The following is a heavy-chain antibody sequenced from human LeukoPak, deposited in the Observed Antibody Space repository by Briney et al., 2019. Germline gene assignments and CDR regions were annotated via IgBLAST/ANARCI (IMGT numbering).Heavy chain of an antibody. V-gene: IGHV3-21*01. CDR2: ISSSSYI. Sequence: GGSLRLSCAASGFTFSSYSMNWVRQAPGKGLEWVSSISSSSYIYYADSVKGRFTISRDNAKNSLYLQMNSLRAEDTAVYYCAREVSGYSYGQAVDWFDPWGQGTLVTVSS. CDR3: AREVSGYSYGQAVDWFDP. J-gene: IGHJ5*02. D-gene: IGHD5-18*01. CDR1: GFTFSSYS.